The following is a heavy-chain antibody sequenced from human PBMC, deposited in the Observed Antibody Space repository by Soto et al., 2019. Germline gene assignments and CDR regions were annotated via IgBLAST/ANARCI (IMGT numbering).Heavy chain of an antibody. CDR2: ISGSGGST. J-gene: IGHJ4*02. CDR1: GLTFSSYA. Sequence: PGGSLRLSCAASGLTFSSYAMSWVRQAPGKGLEWVSAISGSGGSTYYADSVKGRFTISRDNSKNTLYLQMNSLRAEDTAVYYCAKGPATIVVVMADYWGQGTLGTVSS. CDR3: AKGPATIVVVMADY. D-gene: IGHD3-22*01. V-gene: IGHV3-23*01.